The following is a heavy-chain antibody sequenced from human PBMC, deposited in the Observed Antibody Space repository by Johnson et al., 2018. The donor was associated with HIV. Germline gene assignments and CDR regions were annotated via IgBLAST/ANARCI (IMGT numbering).Heavy chain of an antibody. D-gene: IGHD5-12*01. Sequence: EVQLVESGGDLVQPGGSLRLSCAASGFTVSGNYMSWVRQAPGKGLEWVSVIYSGGSTQYADFVKGRFSISRDNAKNSLYLQMNSLGAGDTAVYYCAKDQHGPLVPTVMRDDAFDIWGQGTMVTVSS. CDR1: GFTVSGNY. CDR3: AKDQHGPLVPTVMRDDAFDI. V-gene: IGHV3-66*01. CDR2: IYSGGST. J-gene: IGHJ3*02.